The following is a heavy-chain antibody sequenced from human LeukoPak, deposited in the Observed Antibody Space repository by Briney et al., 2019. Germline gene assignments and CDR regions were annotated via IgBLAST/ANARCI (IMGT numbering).Heavy chain of an antibody. D-gene: IGHD3-16*02. Sequence: PGGSLRLSCVASGFTFSTYSMAWVRQAPGKGLEWVSSVSSGSTYIYYADSVKGRFTISRDNAKNSLYPQMNTLRAEDTAVYYCARGFGITFGEVITIAFDIWGRGTMVTVSS. V-gene: IGHV3-21*01. CDR2: VSSGSTYI. CDR1: GFTFSTYS. J-gene: IGHJ3*02. CDR3: ARGFGITFGEVITIAFDI.